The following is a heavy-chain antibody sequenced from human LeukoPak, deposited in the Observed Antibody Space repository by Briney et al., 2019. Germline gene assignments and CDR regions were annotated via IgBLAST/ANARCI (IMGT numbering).Heavy chain of an antibody. CDR2: ISYDGSNK. D-gene: IGHD6-19*01. CDR1: GFTFSTYA. J-gene: IGHJ4*02. CDR3: AKDRLNAGWNEFDY. Sequence: GGSLRLSCAASGFTFSTYAMHWVRQAPGKGLEWVAVISYDGSNKYYADSVKGRFTISRDNSKNTLYLQMHSLRAEDTAVYFCAKDRLNAGWNEFDYWGQGTLVTVSS. V-gene: IGHV3-30*18.